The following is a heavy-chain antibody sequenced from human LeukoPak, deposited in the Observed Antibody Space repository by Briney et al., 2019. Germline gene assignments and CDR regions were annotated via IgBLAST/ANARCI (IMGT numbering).Heavy chain of an antibody. CDR2: ISSSGTTI. CDR1: GFTFSSYA. V-gene: IGHV3-48*04. D-gene: IGHD4-23*01. CDR3: ATVEANSHFDY. Sequence: GGSLRLSCAASGFTFSSYAMSWVRQAPGKGLEWLSYISSSGTTIYYADSVKGRFTISRDNAKNSLYLQMNSLRAEDTAVYYCATVEANSHFDYWGQGTLVTVSS. J-gene: IGHJ4*02.